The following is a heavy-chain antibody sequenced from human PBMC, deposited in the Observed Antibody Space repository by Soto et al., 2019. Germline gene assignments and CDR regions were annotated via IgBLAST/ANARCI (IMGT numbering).Heavy chain of an antibody. Sequence: PGGSLRLSCAAAGFTVSSNYMSWVRKATGKGLEWVSVIYSGGSTYYADSVKGRFTISRDNSKNTLYLQMNSLRAEDTAVYYCARSAYYDYIWGSYPDYWGQGTLVTVSS. D-gene: IGHD3-16*01. CDR2: IYSGGST. CDR3: ARSAYYDYIWGSYPDY. CDR1: GFTVSSNY. J-gene: IGHJ4*02. V-gene: IGHV3-66*01.